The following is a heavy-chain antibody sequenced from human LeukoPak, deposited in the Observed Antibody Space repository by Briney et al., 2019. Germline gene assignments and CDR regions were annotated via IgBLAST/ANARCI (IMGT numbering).Heavy chain of an antibody. D-gene: IGHD3-10*01. V-gene: IGHV3-30-3*01. J-gene: IGHJ4*02. CDR1: GFTFSSYA. CDR3: AREWFGFDY. CDR2: ISYDGSNK. Sequence: PGGSLRLSCAASGFTFSSYAMHWVRQAPGKGLEWVAVISYDGSNKYYADSVKGRFTISRDNSKNTLYLQMNSLRAEDTAVYYCAREWFGFDYWGQGTLVTVSS.